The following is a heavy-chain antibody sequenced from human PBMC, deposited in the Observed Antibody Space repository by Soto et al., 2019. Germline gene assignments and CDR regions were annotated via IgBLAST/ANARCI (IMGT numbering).Heavy chain of an antibody. CDR3: ARGIVGATTSAFDI. D-gene: IGHD1-26*01. V-gene: IGHV4-34*01. CDR1: GGSFSGYY. Sequence: SETLSLTCAAYGGSFSGYYWSWIRQPPGKGLEWIGEINHSGSTNYNPSLKSRVTISVDTSKNQFSLKLSSVTAADTAVYYCARGIVGATTSAFDIWGQGTMVTVSS. J-gene: IGHJ3*02. CDR2: INHSGST.